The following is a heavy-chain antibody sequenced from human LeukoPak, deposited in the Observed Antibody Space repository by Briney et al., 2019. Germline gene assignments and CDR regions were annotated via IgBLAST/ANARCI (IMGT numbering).Heavy chain of an antibody. CDR2: ISYDGSNK. CDR1: GFTFSSYD. V-gene: IGHV3-30-3*01. CDR3: ASLAYCGADCHSEAVDI. J-gene: IGHJ3*02. D-gene: IGHD2-21*02. Sequence: GGSLRLSCAASGFTFSSYDMHWVRQAPGKGLEWVAVISYDGSNKYYADSVKGRFTISRDNSKNTLYLQMNSLRAEDTAVYYCASLAYCGADCHSEAVDIWGQGTMVTVSS.